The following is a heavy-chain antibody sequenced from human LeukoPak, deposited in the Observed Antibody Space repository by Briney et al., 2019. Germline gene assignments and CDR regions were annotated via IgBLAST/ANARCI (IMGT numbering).Heavy chain of an antibody. CDR2: ISYDGSNK. CDR3: ATYRQVLLPFES. J-gene: IGHJ4*02. CDR1: GFTFSDYA. V-gene: IGHV3-30*03. D-gene: IGHD5-18*01. Sequence: AGGSLRLSCAVSGFTFSDYAMHWVRQAPGKGLEWVAIISYDGSNKYYADSVKGRFTISRDNSKNTLYLQMNSLRAEDTAMYYCATYRQVLLPFESWGQGTLVTVSS.